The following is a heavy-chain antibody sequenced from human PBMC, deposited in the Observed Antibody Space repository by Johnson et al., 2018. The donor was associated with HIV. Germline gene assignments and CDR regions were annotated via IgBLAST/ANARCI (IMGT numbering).Heavy chain of an antibody. CDR3: ARHFRGGDRGAFDI. J-gene: IGHJ3*02. CDR2: ISYDGGSK. CDR1: GFTFSSYP. V-gene: IGHV3-30*04. D-gene: IGHD3-10*01. Sequence: QVQLVESGGGVVQPGRSLRLSCAASGFTFSSYPMHWVRQAPGKGLEWVAIISYDGGSKYYADSVKGRFTISRDNAKNSLYVQMNSLRAEDTALYYCARHFRGGDRGAFDIWGQGTMVTVSS.